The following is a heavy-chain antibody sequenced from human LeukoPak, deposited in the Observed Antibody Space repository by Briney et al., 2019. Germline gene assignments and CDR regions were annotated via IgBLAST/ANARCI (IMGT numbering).Heavy chain of an antibody. J-gene: IGHJ3*02. V-gene: IGHV3-66*01. CDR2: IYSGGST. D-gene: IGHD1-26*01. Sequence: QPGGSLRLSCAASGFTVSNNYMSWVRQAPGKGLEWVSVIYSGGSTYYADSVKGRFTISRDNSKNTLYLQVNSLGVEDTAVYFCARARGTYFEAFDIWGRGTMVTVSS. CDR1: GFTVSNNY. CDR3: ARARGTYFEAFDI.